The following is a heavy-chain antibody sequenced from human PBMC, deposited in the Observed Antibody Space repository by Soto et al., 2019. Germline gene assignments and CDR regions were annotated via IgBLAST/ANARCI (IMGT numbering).Heavy chain of an antibody. CDR3: ATQVTFHH. J-gene: IGHJ1*01. D-gene: IGHD5-18*01. Sequence: PGESVKISCKGSGYTFTNYWIGWVRQKPGKGPEWMGIIYPGDSETRYSPSFEGHVTISVDKSISTVYLQWSSLKASDTAMYYCATQVTFHHWGQGTLVTVSS. CDR2: IYPGDSET. CDR1: GYTFTNYW. V-gene: IGHV5-51*01.